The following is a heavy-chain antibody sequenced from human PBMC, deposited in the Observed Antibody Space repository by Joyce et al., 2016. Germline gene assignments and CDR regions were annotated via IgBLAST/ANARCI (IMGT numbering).Heavy chain of an antibody. J-gene: IGHJ3*02. CDR3: ARGPRVTMIVVVTDSFDI. V-gene: IGHV1-18*01. CDR2: ISGYNGNT. Sequence: QVQLVQSGAEVKKPGASVKVSCKASGYTFTSYGISWGRQAPGQGLEWRVWISGYNGNTNDAQKFQGRVTMTTDTSTSTAYMELRSLRSDDTAVYYCARGPRVTMIVVVTDSFDIWGQGTMVTVSS. CDR1: GYTFTSYG. D-gene: IGHD3-22*01.